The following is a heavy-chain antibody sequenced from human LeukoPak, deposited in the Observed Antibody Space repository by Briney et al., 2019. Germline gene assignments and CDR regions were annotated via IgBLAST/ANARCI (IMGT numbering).Heavy chain of an antibody. CDR1: GFTFSSYW. CDR2: INSDGSST. Sequence: GGSLRLSCAASGFTFSSYWMHWVRQAPGKGLVWVSRINSDGSSTSYADSVKGRFTISRDNAKNTLYLQMNSLRAEDTAVYYCAREGARYCSGGSCLTSSGFQHWGQGTWSPSPQ. CDR3: AREGARYCSGGSCLTSSGFQH. V-gene: IGHV3-74*01. D-gene: IGHD2-15*01. J-gene: IGHJ1*01.